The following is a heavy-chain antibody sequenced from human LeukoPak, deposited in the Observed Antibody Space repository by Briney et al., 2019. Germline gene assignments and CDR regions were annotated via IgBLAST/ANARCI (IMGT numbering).Heavy chain of an antibody. CDR1: GGTLSSYA. CDR3: AREITVGRGSFDY. J-gene: IGHJ4*02. D-gene: IGHD3-16*01. CDR2: IIPIFGTA. Sequence: SVKVSCKASGGTLSSYAISWVRQAPGQGLEWMGGIIPIFGTANYAQKFQGRVTITADESTSTAYMELSSLRSEDTAVYYCAREITVGRGSFDYWGQGTLVTVSS. V-gene: IGHV1-69*13.